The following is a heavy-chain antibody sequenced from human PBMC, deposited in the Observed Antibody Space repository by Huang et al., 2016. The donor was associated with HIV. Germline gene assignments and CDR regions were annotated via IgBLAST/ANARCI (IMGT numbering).Heavy chain of an antibody. CDR3: ATKTAAMDI. CDR1: TVTFGAYW. CDR2: IKQEESEK. Sequence: VESGGRLVQPGGSIRLSCVGSTVTFGAYWMSWVRQSPGKGLEWVANIKQEESEKYYVESVKGRFNISRDNAKKVLFLEMNNVRVEDTATYYCATKTAAMDIWGQGTTVTVS. V-gene: IGHV3-7*01. J-gene: IGHJ6*02. D-gene: IGHD1-7*01.